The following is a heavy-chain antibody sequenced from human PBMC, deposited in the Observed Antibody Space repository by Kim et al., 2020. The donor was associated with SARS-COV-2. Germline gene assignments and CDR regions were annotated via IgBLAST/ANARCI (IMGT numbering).Heavy chain of an antibody. V-gene: IGHV3-74*01. D-gene: IGHD1-1*01. J-gene: IGHJ4*02. CDR3: ASTPLADSD. Sequence: GSSISYADFVKGRFTISRDNAKNTLYLQMSSLRAEDTAVYYCASTPLADSDWGQGTLVTVSS. CDR2: GSSI.